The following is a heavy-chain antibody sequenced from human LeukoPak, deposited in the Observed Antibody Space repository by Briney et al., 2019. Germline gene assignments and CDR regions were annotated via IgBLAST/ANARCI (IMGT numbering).Heavy chain of an antibody. V-gene: IGHV3-30*02. J-gene: IGHJ6*03. D-gene: IGHD3-10*01. CDR2: IRSDGTNE. Sequence: GGSLRLSCVASGFTFTNYVIHWVRQAPGKGLEWVAFIRSDGTNEYSTDYVQGRFTISRDNSQNTLYLQMNSLTVEDTAVYYCSKKSFCEGSSHYYYMDVWGKGTSVTVSS. CDR1: GFTFTNYV. CDR3: SKKSFCEGSSHYYYMDV.